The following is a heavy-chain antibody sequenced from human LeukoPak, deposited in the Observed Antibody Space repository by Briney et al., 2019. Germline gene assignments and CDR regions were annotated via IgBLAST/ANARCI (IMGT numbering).Heavy chain of an antibody. V-gene: IGHV3-7*01. Sequence: PGGSLRLSCVGSGFTLSNHWMSWVRQAPGKGPEWAAYIKQDGSEKDYVDSVKGRFTISRDNAKNSLYLEMNSLRAEDTAVYYCARDERYDFWSGYLYYFDYWGQGTLVTVSS. CDR1: GFTLSNHW. J-gene: IGHJ4*02. CDR2: IKQDGSEK. D-gene: IGHD3-3*01. CDR3: ARDERYDFWSGYLYYFDY.